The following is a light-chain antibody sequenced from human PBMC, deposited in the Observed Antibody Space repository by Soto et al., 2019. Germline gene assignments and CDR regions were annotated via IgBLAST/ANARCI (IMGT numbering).Light chain of an antibody. CDR2: DVT. CDR1: SSDVGGYNY. CDR3: CSYAGSSTRV. J-gene: IGLJ1*01. Sequence: QSALTQPRSVSGSPTQSVTISCTGTSSDVGGYNYVSWYQQHPGKAPKLMIYDVTNRPSGIPDRFSGSKSGNTASLTISGLQAEDEADYCCCSYAGSSTRVFGTGTKLTVL. V-gene: IGLV2-11*01.